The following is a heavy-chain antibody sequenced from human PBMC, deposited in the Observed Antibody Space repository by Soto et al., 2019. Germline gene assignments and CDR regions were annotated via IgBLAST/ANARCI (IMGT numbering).Heavy chain of an antibody. CDR3: ARRYGSAIDY. Sequence: SETLSLTCTVSGGSISSYYWSWIRQPPGKGLEWIGYIYYSGSTNYNPSLKSRVTISVDTSKNQFSLKLSSVTAADTAVYYCARRYGSAIDYWGQGTRVTVS. V-gene: IGHV4-59*08. D-gene: IGHD1-26*01. CDR2: IYYSGST. J-gene: IGHJ4*02. CDR1: GGSISSYY.